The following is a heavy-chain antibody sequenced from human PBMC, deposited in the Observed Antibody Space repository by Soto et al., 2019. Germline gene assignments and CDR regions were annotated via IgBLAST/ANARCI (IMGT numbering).Heavy chain of an antibody. V-gene: IGHV1-3*01. CDR1: GYTFTRYA. CDR3: ARDPGGKWFGESYYFDY. Sequence: ASVKVSCKASGYTFTRYAMHWVRQAPGQRLEWVGYINAGNGNTKYSQKFQGRVTITRDTPASTGYMELSSLRSEDTAIYYCARDPGGKWFGESYYFDYWGQGTLVTVSS. CDR2: INAGNGNT. D-gene: IGHD3-10*01. J-gene: IGHJ4*02.